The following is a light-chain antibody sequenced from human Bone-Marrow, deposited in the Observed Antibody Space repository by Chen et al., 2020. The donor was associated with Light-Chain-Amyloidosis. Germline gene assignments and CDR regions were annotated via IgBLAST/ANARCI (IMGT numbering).Light chain of an antibody. CDR3: SSYTITNTLV. CDR1: SSHVGGDNH. Sequence: QSALTQPASVSASPGQSIPISCTGTSSHVGGDNHVSWYQQHPDKAPKLMIYEITNRPSWVPDRFSGSKSDNTAALTISGLQTEDEADYFCSSYTITNTLVFGSGTRVTVL. CDR2: EIT. V-gene: IGLV2-14*01. J-gene: IGLJ1*01.